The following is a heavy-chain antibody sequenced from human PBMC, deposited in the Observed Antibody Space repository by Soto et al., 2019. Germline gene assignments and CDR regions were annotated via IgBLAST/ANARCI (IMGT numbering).Heavy chain of an antibody. D-gene: IGHD3-16*01. J-gene: IGHJ5*02. CDR3: AMMILSPADL. CDR2: ISTYNGNT. Sequence: ASVKVSCKTSDYTFSSYAITWVRQAPGQGLEWLGWISTYNGNTKSAQNFQDRVTMTTDTATGTAYMDLRALRSDDTAIYSRAMMILSPADLWGHVTLVTVYS. V-gene: IGHV1-18*01. CDR1: DYTFSSYA.